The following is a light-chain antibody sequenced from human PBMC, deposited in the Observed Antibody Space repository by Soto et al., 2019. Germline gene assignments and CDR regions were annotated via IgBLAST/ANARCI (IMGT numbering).Light chain of an antibody. CDR3: QQRTNRRLT. CDR1: QSVNSH. V-gene: IGKV3-11*01. Sequence: DIVLTQSPATLSLSPGERATLSCRASQSVNSHLSRYQQKPGQAPRLLIYDASNRALGIPARFTGSGSGTDFTLTISSLEPGDFAVYYCQQRTNRRLTFGGGTKVEI. J-gene: IGKJ4*01. CDR2: DAS.